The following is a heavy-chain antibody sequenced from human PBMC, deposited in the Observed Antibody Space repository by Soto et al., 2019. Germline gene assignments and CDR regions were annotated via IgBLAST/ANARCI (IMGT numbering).Heavy chain of an antibody. CDR1: GGTFSSYA. CDR3: ARLGGCGGDCSPREIPWFAH. CDR2: IIPIFGTA. D-gene: IGHD2-21*02. Sequence: QVQLVQSGAEVKKPGYSVKVSCKASGGTFSSYAISWVRQAPGQGLEWMGGIIPIFGTANYAQKFQGRVTITADEATRTAYMELSSLRSEDTAVYYCARLGGCGGDCSPREIPWFAHWGQGTLVPVSS. V-gene: IGHV1-69*01. J-gene: IGHJ5*02.